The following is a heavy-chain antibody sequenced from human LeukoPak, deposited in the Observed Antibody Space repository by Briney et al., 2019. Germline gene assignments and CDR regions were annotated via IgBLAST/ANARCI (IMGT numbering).Heavy chain of an antibody. V-gene: IGHV3-23*01. CDR3: AREWEYSSSHP. CDR2: ISGSGGST. D-gene: IGHD6-6*01. Sequence: GGSLRLSCAASGFTFSSYAMSWVRQAPGKGLESVSAISGSGGSTYYADSVKGRFTISRDNSKNTLYLQMNSLRAEDTAVYYCAREWEYSSSHPWGQGTLVTVSS. CDR1: GFTFSSYA. J-gene: IGHJ5*02.